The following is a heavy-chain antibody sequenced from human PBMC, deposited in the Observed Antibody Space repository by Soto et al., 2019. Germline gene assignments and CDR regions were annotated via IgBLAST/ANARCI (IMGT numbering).Heavy chain of an antibody. CDR1: GFSFSSYW. J-gene: IGHJ4*02. V-gene: IGHV3-7*01. CDR2: IKQDGSER. Sequence: EVQLVESGGGLVQPGGSLRLSCAASGFSFSSYWMNWVRQAPGKGPEWVANIKQDGSERYYVDSVKGRFTISRDNAKNSLYLQMNSLRVEDTAVYYCSRGGSGSWHIPFDYWGQGTLVTVSS. D-gene: IGHD6-13*01. CDR3: SRGGSGSWHIPFDY.